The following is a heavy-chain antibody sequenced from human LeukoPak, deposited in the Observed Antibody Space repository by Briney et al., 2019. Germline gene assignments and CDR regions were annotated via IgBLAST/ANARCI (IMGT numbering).Heavy chain of an antibody. V-gene: IGHV4-4*02. CDR2: IHHSGST. CDR1: GGSISNYNW. D-gene: IGHD1-26*01. J-gene: IGHJ4*02. CDR3: ARGKVGATAFDC. Sequence: PSGTLSLTCAVYGGSISNYNWWCWVRQPPGKGLEWLGEIHHSGSTNYNPSLKSRVTTSVDKSKNQLSLNLSSVTAADTAVYYCARGKVGATAFDCWGQGTLVTVSS.